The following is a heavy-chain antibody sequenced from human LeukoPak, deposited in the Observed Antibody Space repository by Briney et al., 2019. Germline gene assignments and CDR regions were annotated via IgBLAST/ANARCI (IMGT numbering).Heavy chain of an antibody. CDR2: INAGNGNT. D-gene: IGHD3-10*01. J-gene: IGHJ3*02. CDR3: AREYYYGSGHAFDI. Sequence: ASVKVSCKASGYTFTSYAMHWVRQAPGQRLEWMGWINAGNGNTKYSQKFQGWVTMTRDTSISTAYMELSRLRSDDTAVYYCAREYYYGSGHAFDIWGQGTMVTVSS. V-gene: IGHV1-3*01. CDR1: GYTFTSYA.